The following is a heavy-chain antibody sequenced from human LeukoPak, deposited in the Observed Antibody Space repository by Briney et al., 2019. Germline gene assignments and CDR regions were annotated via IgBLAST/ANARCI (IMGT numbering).Heavy chain of an antibody. CDR3: VRDPVSRKFAE. V-gene: IGHV3-7*04. J-gene: IGHJ1*01. Sequence: GGSLSLSCAASGFIFNNYWMTWVRQAPGKGLEWVANIKQDGSAKFYVDSVKGRFTVSRDNAKNSLYLQMNSLRAEDTAVYYWVRDPVSRKFAEWGQETLVTVSS. D-gene: IGHD5/OR15-5a*01. CDR2: IKQDGSAK. CDR1: GFIFNNYW.